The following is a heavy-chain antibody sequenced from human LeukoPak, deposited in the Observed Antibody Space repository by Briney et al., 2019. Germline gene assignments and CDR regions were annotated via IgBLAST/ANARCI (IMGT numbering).Heavy chain of an antibody. CDR1: GGSISSYY. CDR2: IYTSGST. V-gene: IGHV4-4*07. D-gene: IGHD2-15*01. J-gene: IGHJ5*02. CDR3: ARDVVAATHNWFDP. Sequence: SSETLSLTCTVSGGSISSYYGSCIRRPAGKGLEGIGRIYTSGSTNYNPSLKSRVTMSVDTSKNQFSLKLSSVTAADTAVYYCARDVVAATHNWFDPWGQGTLVTVSS.